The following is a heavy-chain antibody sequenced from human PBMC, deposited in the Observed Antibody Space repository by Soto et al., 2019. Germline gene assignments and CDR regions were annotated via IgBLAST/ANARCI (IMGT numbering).Heavy chain of an antibody. V-gene: IGHV3-21*01. CDR2: VSKSDYT. D-gene: IGHD2-2*01. CDR1: GFNFNNYG. J-gene: IGHJ4*02. Sequence: GGSLRLSCAVSGFNFNNYGINWVRQAPGKGLEWVSSVSKSDYTYYSDSVKGRFTISRDNAKNSVSLQMNTLRAEDTAVYYCAREDSIIIPAVSDFWGQGTLVTVSS. CDR3: AREDSIIIPAVSDF.